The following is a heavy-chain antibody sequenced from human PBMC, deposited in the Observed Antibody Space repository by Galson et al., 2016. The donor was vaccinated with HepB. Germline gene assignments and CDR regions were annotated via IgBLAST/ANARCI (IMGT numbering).Heavy chain of an antibody. J-gene: IGHJ5*02. CDR1: GFTFSSYD. Sequence: SLRLSCAASGFTFSSYDMSWVRQAPGKGLEWVSTISGSGGSTYYADSVKGRFTISRDNSKNTLYLQMNSLRAEDTAVYYCAKAGYQLPTRTPWFDPWGQGTLVTVSS. D-gene: IGHD2-2*01. CDR2: ISGSGGST. CDR3: AKAGYQLPTRTPWFDP. V-gene: IGHV3-23*01.